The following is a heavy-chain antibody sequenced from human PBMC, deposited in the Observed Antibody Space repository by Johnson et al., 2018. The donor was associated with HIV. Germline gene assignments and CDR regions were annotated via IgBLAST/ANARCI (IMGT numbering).Heavy chain of an antibody. V-gene: IGHV3-9*01. Sequence: VLLVESGGGLVQPGRSLRLSCAASGFTFDDYAMHWVRQAPGKGLEWVSGISWNSGSIGYADSVKGRFTISRDNSKNTLYLQMNSLRAEDTALYYCARGGRAKDAFDIWGQGTMVTVSS. CDR1: GFTFDDYA. CDR3: ARGGRAKDAFDI. CDR2: ISWNSGSI. J-gene: IGHJ3*02. D-gene: IGHD3-16*01.